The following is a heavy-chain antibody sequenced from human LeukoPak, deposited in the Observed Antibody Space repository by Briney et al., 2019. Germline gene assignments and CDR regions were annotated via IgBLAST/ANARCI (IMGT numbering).Heavy chain of an antibody. D-gene: IGHD3-22*01. V-gene: IGHV3-30-3*01. J-gene: IGHJ3*02. CDR2: ISYDGSNK. Sequence: SGGSLRLSCAASGFTFSSYAMHWVRQAPGKGLEWVAVISYDGSNKYYADSVKGRFTISRDNSKNTLYLQMNRLRAEDTTVYHCAREPRITMNTAAFDIWGQGTMVTVSS. CDR3: AREPRITMNTAAFDI. CDR1: GFTFSSYA.